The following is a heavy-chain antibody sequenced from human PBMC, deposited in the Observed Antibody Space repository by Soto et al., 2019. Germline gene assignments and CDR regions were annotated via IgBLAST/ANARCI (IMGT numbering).Heavy chain of an antibody. CDR3: AKDVRIAVAGYFDY. CDR1: GFTFSSYG. CDR2: IPYDGSNK. J-gene: IGHJ4*02. Sequence: QVQLVESGGGVVQPGRSLRLSCAASGFTFSSYGMHWVRQAPGKGLEWVAVIPYDGSNKYYADSVKGRFTISRDNSKNTLYLQMNSLRAEDTAVYYCAKDVRIAVAGYFDYWGQGTLVTVSS. D-gene: IGHD6-19*01. V-gene: IGHV3-30*18.